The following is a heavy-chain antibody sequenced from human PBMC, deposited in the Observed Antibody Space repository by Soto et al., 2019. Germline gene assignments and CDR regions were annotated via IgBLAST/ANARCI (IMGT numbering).Heavy chain of an antibody. CDR2: IYWDDDK. CDR1: GFSLSTSGVA. D-gene: IGHD6-19*01. J-gene: IGHJ5*02. Sequence: QITLKESAPTLVKPTQTLTLTCTFSGFSLSTSGVAVGWIRQPPGKALEWLAVIYWDDDKLYTPPLKSRLTLTKXXSXNLXVLTLTNMDPADTATYYCARAITYNRGWLQNWFDPWGQGTLVTVSS. V-gene: IGHV2-5*02. CDR3: ARAITYNRGWLQNWFDP.